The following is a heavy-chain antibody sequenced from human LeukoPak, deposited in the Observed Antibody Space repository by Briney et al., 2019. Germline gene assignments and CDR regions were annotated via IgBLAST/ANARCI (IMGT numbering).Heavy chain of an antibody. V-gene: IGHV3-30-3*01. Sequence: GGSLRLSCAASGFTFSRDAMSWVRQAPGKGLEWVAVISYDGSNKYYADSVKGRFTISRDNSKNTLYLQMNSLRAEDTAVYYCARAGNYDSSGWHDAFDIWGQGTMVTVSS. CDR1: GFTFSRDA. D-gene: IGHD3-22*01. J-gene: IGHJ3*02. CDR2: ISYDGSNK. CDR3: ARAGNYDSSGWHDAFDI.